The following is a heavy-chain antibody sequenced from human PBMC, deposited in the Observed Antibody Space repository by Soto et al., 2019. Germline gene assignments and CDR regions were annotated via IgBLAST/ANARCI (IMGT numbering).Heavy chain of an antibody. J-gene: IGHJ3*02. CDR2: LYSSDGT. CDR3: ATWLQREHAFDI. Sequence: PGGSLRLSCAASGFTFSSYAMHWVRQAPGKGLEWVSALYSSDGTYYADSVKGRFSVSRDNSKNTFYLQLHSLRPEDTALYFCATWLQREHAFDIWGLGTMVTVSS. CDR1: GFTFSSYA. V-gene: IGHV3-53*01. D-gene: IGHD1-1*01.